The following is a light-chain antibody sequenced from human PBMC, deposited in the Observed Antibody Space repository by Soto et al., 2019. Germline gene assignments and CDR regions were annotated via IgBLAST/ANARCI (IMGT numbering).Light chain of an antibody. V-gene: IGLV2-14*01. J-gene: IGLJ3*02. Sequence: QPVLTQPASVSGSPGQSITISCTGTSSDVGGYNYVSWYQQHPGKAPKLMVYDVSNRPSGISSRFSGSKSGNTASLTISGLQAEDEADYYCSSYTSSGRVMFGGGTKLTVL. CDR1: SSDVGGYNY. CDR2: DVS. CDR3: SSYTSSGRVM.